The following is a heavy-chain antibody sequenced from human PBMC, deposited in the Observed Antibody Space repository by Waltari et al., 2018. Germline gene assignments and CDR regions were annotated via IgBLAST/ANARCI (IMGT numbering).Heavy chain of an antibody. CDR1: GFTFSSYG. D-gene: IGHD3-10*02. V-gene: IGHV3-30*03. CDR3: ATQTYYYVGHFDY. J-gene: IGHJ4*02. Sequence: QVQLVESGGGVVQPGRSLRLSCAASGFTFSSYGMHWVRQAPGKGLEWVAVISYDGSNKYYADSVKGRFTISRDNAKNSLYLQMNSLRAEDTAVYYCATQTYYYVGHFDYWGQGTLVTVSS. CDR2: ISYDGSNK.